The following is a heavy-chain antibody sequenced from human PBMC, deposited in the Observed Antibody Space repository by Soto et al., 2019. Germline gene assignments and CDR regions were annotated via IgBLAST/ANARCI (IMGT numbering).Heavy chain of an antibody. J-gene: IGHJ4*02. CDR2: IWYDGSNK. D-gene: IGHD2-15*01. CDR1: GFTFSNYA. V-gene: IGHV3-33*01. Sequence: PEASLRLSFSPSGFTFSNYAMHRVRQVSGKGLEWVAVIWYDGSNKYYADSVKGRFTISRDNSKNTLYLQMNSLRAEDTAVYYCARDGYCSGGSCYSVPVFDYWGQGT. CDR3: ARDGYCSGGSCYSVPVFDY.